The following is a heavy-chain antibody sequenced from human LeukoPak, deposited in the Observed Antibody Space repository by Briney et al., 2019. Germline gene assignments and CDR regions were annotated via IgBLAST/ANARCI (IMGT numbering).Heavy chain of an antibody. V-gene: IGHV1-69*05. CDR1: GGTFSSYA. CDR2: IIPIFGTA. J-gene: IGHJ4*02. Sequence: SVKVSCKASGGTFSSYAISWVRQAPGQGLEWMGRIIPIFGTANYAQKFQGRVTITTDESTSTAYMELSSLRSEDAAVYYCAVWYYGSGSYYTPPDYWGQGTLVTVSS. D-gene: IGHD3-10*01. CDR3: AVWYYGSGSYYTPPDY.